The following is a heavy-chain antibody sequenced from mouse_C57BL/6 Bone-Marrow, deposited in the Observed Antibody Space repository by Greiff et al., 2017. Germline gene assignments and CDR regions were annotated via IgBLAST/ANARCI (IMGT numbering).Heavy chain of an antibody. V-gene: IGHV1-72*01. CDR3: AKSHYDDSSSYYCDY. CDR2: IDPNSGGT. J-gene: IGHJ2*01. Sequence: VQLQQPGAELVKPGASVKLSCKASGYTFTSYWMHWVKQRPGRGLEWIGRIDPNSGGTKYNEKFKSKSTLTVDKPSSTAYMQLSRLTSEDSAVYYWAKSHYDDSSSYYCDYGGQGTTLTVTS. CDR1: GYTFTSYW. D-gene: IGHD1-1*01.